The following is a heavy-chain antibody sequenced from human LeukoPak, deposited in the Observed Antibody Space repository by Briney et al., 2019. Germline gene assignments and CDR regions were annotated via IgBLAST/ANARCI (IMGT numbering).Heavy chain of an antibody. D-gene: IGHD5-24*01. J-gene: IGHJ1*01. CDR3: GRSVGRDGYGSEYFQH. V-gene: IGHV3-21*01. CDR2: ISSSSSYI. Sequence: KSAESLTLTCAASGFTFSSYSMNWVRQAPGKGLEWVWSISSSSSYIYYADPVKGRFTISRDNAKNSLYLQMNSLRAEDTAVDYCGRSVGRDGYGSEYFQHWGRGTLVTVSS. CDR1: GFTFSSYS.